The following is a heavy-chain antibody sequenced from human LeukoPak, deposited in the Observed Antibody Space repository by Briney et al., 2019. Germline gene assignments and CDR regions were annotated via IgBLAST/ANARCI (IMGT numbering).Heavy chain of an antibody. D-gene: IGHD3-3*01. V-gene: IGHV1-2*02. CDR2: INPNSGGT. Sequence: ASVKVSCKASGYTFTGYYMRWVRQAPGQGLEWMGWINPNSGGTNYAQKFQGRVTMTRDTSISTAYMELSRLRSDDTAVYYCARENYDFWSGSNPSGMDVWGQGTTVTVSS. CDR1: GYTFTGYY. J-gene: IGHJ6*02. CDR3: ARENYDFWSGSNPSGMDV.